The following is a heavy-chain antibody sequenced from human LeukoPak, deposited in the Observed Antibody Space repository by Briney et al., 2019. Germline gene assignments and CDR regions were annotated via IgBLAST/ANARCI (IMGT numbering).Heavy chain of an antibody. J-gene: IGHJ4*02. D-gene: IGHD2-2*01. Sequence: GGSLRLSCAASGFTFSSYDMNWVCQAPGKGLEWISYINTRSDRTYYADSVKGRFTVSRDNAQNSLYLQMDGLRDEDTAVYYCSTGTAADWGQGTLVTVSS. CDR2: INTRSDRT. CDR3: STGTAAD. V-gene: IGHV3-48*02. CDR1: GFTFSSYD.